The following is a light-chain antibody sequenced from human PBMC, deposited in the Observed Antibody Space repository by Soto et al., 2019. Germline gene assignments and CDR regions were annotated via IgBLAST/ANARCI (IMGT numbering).Light chain of an antibody. Sequence: EIVMTQSPATLSVSPVERVTLSCKASRSVSSNYLAWYQQKPGQAPRLLIYGASSRATGIPDRFSGSGSGTDFTLTISRLEPEDFAVYYCQQYGSSPITFGQGTRLEIK. V-gene: IGKV3-20*01. CDR2: GAS. J-gene: IGKJ5*01. CDR1: RSVSSNY. CDR3: QQYGSSPIT.